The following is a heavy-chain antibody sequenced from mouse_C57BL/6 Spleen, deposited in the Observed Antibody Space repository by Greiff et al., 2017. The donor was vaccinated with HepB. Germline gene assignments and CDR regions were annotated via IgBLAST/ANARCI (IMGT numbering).Heavy chain of an antibody. Sequence: LVESGGGLVKPGGSLKLSCAASGFTFSDYGLHWVRQAPEKGLEWVAYISSGSSTIYYADTVTGRFTISRDNAKNTRFLQMTSLRSEDTAMYYCARHYGSSSAWFAYWGQGTLVTVSA. D-gene: IGHD1-1*01. CDR3: ARHYGSSSAWFAY. J-gene: IGHJ3*01. CDR2: ISSGSSTI. V-gene: IGHV5-17*01. CDR1: GFTFSDYG.